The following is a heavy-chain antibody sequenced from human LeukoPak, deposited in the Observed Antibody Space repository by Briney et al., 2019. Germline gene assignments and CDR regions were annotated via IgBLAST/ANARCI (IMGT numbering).Heavy chain of an antibody. CDR2: MSFDGSKS. V-gene: IGHV3-30-3*01. Sequence: PGGSLRLSCAASGFTFSSYAMHWVRQAPGKGLEWVAVMSFDGSKSYYADSMKGRCTISRDNSKNTLYLQMSSLRAEDTAAYYCARDRQPYYHYYGMDVWGQGTTVTVSS. CDR3: ARDRQPYYHYYGMDV. J-gene: IGHJ6*02. D-gene: IGHD3-10*01. CDR1: GFTFSSYA.